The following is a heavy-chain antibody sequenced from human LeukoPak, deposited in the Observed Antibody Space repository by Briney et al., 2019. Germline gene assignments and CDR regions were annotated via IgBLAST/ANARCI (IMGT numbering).Heavy chain of an antibody. V-gene: IGHV1-18*01. CDR3: ASAGGYYDFWSGYYSHY. Sequence: EASVKVSCKASGYTFTSYGISWVRQAPGQGLEWMGWISAYNGNTNYAQKLQGRVTMTTGTSTGTAYMELRSLRSDDTAVYYCASAGGYYDFWSGYYSHYWGQGILVTVSP. CDR2: ISAYNGNT. CDR1: GYTFTSYG. J-gene: IGHJ4*02. D-gene: IGHD3-3*01.